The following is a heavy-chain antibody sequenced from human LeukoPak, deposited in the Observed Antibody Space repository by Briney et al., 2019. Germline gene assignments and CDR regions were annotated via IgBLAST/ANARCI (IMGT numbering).Heavy chain of an antibody. CDR1: GFTFSTYW. CDR3: ARAYGSGSQVINYFDF. CDR2: INSDGSTT. V-gene: IGHV3-74*01. J-gene: IGHJ4*02. Sequence: GGCLRLSCAASGFTFSTYWMHWVRQAPGKGLVWVSGINSDGSTTTYADSVKGRFTTSRDNAKNTLYLQMNSLRPEDTAVYYCARAYGSGSQVINYFDFWGQGALVTVSS. D-gene: IGHD3-10*01.